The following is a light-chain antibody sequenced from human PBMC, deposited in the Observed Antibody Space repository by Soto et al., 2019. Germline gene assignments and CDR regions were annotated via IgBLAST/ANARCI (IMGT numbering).Light chain of an antibody. CDR1: NIGSKS. CDR3: CSYVGARTYV. CDR2: DDS. J-gene: IGLJ1*01. Sequence: YELTHPPSVSVAPGQTARITCGGNNIGSKSVHWYQQKPGQAPVLVVYDDSDRPSGIPERFSGSKTGNTASLTITGLQAEDEANYYCCSYVGARTYVFGTGTKVTVL. V-gene: IGLV3-21*02.